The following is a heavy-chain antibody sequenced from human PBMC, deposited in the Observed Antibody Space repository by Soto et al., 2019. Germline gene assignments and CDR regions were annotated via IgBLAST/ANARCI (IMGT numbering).Heavy chain of an antibody. CDR1: GITFSSYA. CDR3: ARSGGGNPRGDGMDV. Sequence: QVQLVESGGGVVQPGRSLRLSCAASGITFSSYAMHWVRQAPGKGLEWVAVIWYDGSIRFYGDSVRGRFTISRDNSKNTLYLERNSPRAEDTAGYYCARSGGGNPRGDGMDVWGLGTTVTVSS. D-gene: IGHD2-15*01. J-gene: IGHJ6*02. CDR2: IWYDGSIR. V-gene: IGHV3-33*01.